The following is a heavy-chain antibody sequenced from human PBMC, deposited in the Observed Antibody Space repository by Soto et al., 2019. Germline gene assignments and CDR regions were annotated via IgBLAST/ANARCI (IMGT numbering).Heavy chain of an antibody. CDR3: EAWSSYYTIDV. Sequence: PSETLSLTCSVSGGSISSYSWSWIRQPAGKGLQCIGRMFASGITNYNPSLKSRVTMSFDTSKKQFTLKLTSVTAADTAVYYCEAWSSYYTIDVWGQGTTVTV. CDR1: GGSISSYS. D-gene: IGHD3-3*01. J-gene: IGHJ6*02. CDR2: MFASGIT. V-gene: IGHV4-4*07.